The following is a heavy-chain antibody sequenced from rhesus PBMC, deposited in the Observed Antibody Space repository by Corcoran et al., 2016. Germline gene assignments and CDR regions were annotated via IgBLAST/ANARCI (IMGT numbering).Heavy chain of an antibody. CDR1: GYSISSGYY. CDR3: AIEASTYWH. J-gene: IGHJ4*01. CDR2: ISGKSGNT. D-gene: IGHD2-39*01. V-gene: IGHV4-99*02. Sequence: QVQLQESGPGLVKASETLSLTCAVSGYSISSGYYWGWIRQPPGKGLEYIGYISGKSGNTYDDPSLPSRITISKNTSKHPFSLRLTSVTAADTAVYYCAIEASTYWHWGQGVLVTVSS.